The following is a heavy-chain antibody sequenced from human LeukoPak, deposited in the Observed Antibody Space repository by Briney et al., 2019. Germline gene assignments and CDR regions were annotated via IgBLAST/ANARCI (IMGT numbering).Heavy chain of an antibody. D-gene: IGHD2-2*01. CDR3: VKDRPCETCMPMDA. CDR2: LGRSGENR. J-gene: IGHJ6*02. V-gene: IGHV3-23*01. CDR1: GFTFTDYS. Sequence: GGSLRLSCAASGFTFTDYSMSWVRQAPGKGLEWVSGLGRSGENRYYATSVRGRFSISRDNSKDTVYLQMNSLRAEDTAIYYCVKDRPCETCMPMDAWGQGTRSPFL.